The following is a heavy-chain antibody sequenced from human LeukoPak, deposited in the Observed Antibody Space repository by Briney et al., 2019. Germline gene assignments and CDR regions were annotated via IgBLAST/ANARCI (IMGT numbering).Heavy chain of an antibody. V-gene: IGHV3-30*03. Sequence: GTSLRLSCAASGFTFTSYGMHWVRQSPGKGLEWVALITYDGYYKYYSDPVKGRFTISRDNSKNTLYLQMNSLRAEDTAVFSCARGGINWYGFDYWGQGTLVTVSS. D-gene: IGHD1-1*01. CDR1: GFTFTSYG. J-gene: IGHJ4*02. CDR3: ARGGINWYGFDY. CDR2: ITYDGYYK.